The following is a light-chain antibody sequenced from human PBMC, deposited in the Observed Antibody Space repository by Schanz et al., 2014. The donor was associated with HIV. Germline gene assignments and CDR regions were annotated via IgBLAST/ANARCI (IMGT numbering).Light chain of an antibody. CDR3: CSYTTTSTYV. CDR1: SSDVGKYGL. Sequence: QFALTQPASVSGSPGQSITISCTGTSSDVGKYGLVSWYQQHPGKAPKLMIYEVSKRPSGVPDRFSGSKSGNTASLTISGLQAEDEADYYCCSYTTTSTYVFGAGTKRTV. J-gene: IGLJ1*01. CDR2: EVS. V-gene: IGLV2-14*02.